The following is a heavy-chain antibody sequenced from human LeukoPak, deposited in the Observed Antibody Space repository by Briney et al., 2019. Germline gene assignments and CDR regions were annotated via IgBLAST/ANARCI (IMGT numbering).Heavy chain of an antibody. V-gene: IGHV3-64D*06. CDR1: GFTFSSYA. Sequence: PGGSLRLSCSASGFTFSSYAMHWVRQAPGKGLEYVSAISSNGGSTYYADSVKGRFTISRDNSKNTLYLQMSSLRAEDTAVYCCVKDLRSDFMGVLSRYLSYWGQGTLVTVSS. CDR2: ISSNGGST. J-gene: IGHJ4*02. CDR3: VKDLRSDFMGVLSRYLSY. D-gene: IGHD2/OR15-2a*01.